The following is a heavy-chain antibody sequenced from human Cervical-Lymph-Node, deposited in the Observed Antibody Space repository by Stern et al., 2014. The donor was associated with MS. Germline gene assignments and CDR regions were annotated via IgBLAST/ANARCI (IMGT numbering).Heavy chain of an antibody. V-gene: IGHV4-31*03. CDR2: IYYTGSP. D-gene: IGHD3-10*01. CDR3: ARDRDAYYNYDARDDSVH. J-gene: IGHJ4*02. CDR1: GGSINSGGYY. Sequence: QVQLQESGPGLLKPSQTLSLTCTVSGGSINSGGYYWTWIRQHPGKGLEWIGYIYYTGSPYYNPSLKNRVTISVDTSKKQFSLEIRSVTAADTAIYYCARDRDAYYNYDARDDSVHWGQGTLVIVSS.